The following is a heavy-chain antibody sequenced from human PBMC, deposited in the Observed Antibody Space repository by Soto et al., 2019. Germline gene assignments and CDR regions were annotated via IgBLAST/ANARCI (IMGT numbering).Heavy chain of an antibody. J-gene: IGHJ6*02. D-gene: IGHD3-10*01. V-gene: IGHV5-10-1*01. CDR3: ARHLSTMVRGVIPYYYYGMDV. CDR1: GYSFTSYW. Sequence: PGESLKISCKVSGYSFTSYWISWVRQMPGKGLEWMGRIDPSDSYTNYSPSFQGHVTISADKSISTAYLQWSSLKASDTAMYYCARHLSTMVRGVIPYYYYGMDVWGQGTTVTVSS. CDR2: IDPSDSYT.